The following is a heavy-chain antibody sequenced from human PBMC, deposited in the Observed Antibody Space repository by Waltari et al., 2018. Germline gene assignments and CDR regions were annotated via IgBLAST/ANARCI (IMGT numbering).Heavy chain of an antibody. D-gene: IGHD3-22*01. CDR1: GFTLSRYW. Sequence: EVQLVESGGGLVQPGGSLSLSCAASGFTLSRYWMSWVGQAPGKGPEWVANIMTDGSEEYYVDSVRGRFTISRDNAKNSLYLQMNSLRPEDTAVYYCARDQWFAFDIWGHGTMVTVSS. CDR3: ARDQWFAFDI. CDR2: IMTDGSEE. J-gene: IGHJ3*02. V-gene: IGHV3-7*01.